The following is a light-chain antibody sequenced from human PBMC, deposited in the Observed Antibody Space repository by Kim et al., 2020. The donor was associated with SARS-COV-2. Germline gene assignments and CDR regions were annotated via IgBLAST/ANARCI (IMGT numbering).Light chain of an antibody. Sequence: SVSPGQTASIPCSGDKLENKYAYWYQHKPGQSPVLVIYQDNKRPSGIPERFSGSSSGNTATLTISGTQAMDEADYYCQAWDISTVVFGGGTQLTVL. J-gene: IGLJ3*02. V-gene: IGLV3-1*01. CDR2: QDN. CDR3: QAWDISTVV. CDR1: KLENKY.